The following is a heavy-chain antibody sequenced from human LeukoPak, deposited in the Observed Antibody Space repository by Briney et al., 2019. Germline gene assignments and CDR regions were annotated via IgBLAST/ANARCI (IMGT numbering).Heavy chain of an antibody. Sequence: GGSLRLSCAASGFTFSSYSMNRVRQAPGKGLEWVSSISSSSSYIYYADSVKGRFTISRDNAKNSLYLQMNSLRAEDTAVYYCARYFGGGETFDYWGQGTLVTVSS. D-gene: IGHD3-9*01. CDR1: GFTFSSYS. CDR3: ARYFGGGETFDY. V-gene: IGHV3-21*01. J-gene: IGHJ4*02. CDR2: ISSSSSYI.